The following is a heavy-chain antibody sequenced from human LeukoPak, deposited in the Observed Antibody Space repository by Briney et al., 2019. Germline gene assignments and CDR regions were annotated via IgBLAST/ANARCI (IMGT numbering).Heavy chain of an antibody. J-gene: IGHJ6*03. CDR1: GYTFTSYD. CDR3: ARYSSSSRYYYYMDV. CDR2: MNPNSGNT. D-gene: IGHD6-6*01. Sequence: ASVKVSCKASGYTFTSYDINWVRQATGQGLEWMGWMNPNSGNTGYAQKFQGRVTMTRDTSISTAYMELSRLRSDDTAVYYCARYSSSSRYYYYMDVWGKGTTVTVSS. V-gene: IGHV1-8*02.